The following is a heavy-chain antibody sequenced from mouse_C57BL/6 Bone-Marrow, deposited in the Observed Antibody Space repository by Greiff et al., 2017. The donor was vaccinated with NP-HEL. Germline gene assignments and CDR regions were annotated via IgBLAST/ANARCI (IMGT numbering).Heavy chain of an antibody. CDR1: GFTFSSYA. CDR2: ISDGGSYT. CDR3: ARVYYGSPYAMDY. J-gene: IGHJ4*01. Sequence: EVHLVESGGGLVKPGGSLKLSCAASGFTFSSYAMSWVRQTPEKRLEWVATISDGGSYTYYPDNVKGRFTISRDNAKNNLYLQMSHLKSEDTAMYYCARVYYGSPYAMDYWGQGTSVTVSS. V-gene: IGHV5-4*01. D-gene: IGHD1-1*01.